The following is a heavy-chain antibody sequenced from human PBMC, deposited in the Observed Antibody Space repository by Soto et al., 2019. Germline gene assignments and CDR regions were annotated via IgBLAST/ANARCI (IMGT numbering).Heavy chain of an antibody. J-gene: IGHJ4*02. CDR1: GGSITGYY. V-gene: IGHV4-59*01. CDR3: ARATWSYGDYLGFDY. Sequence: QVQLQESGPGLVKPSETLSLTCAVSGGSITGYYWSWIRQPPGKGLEWIGYSYYSGSTNYDPSLSGRFTISGDPSKNQFSLKRSSVTAADAAVYYCARATWSYGDYLGFDYWGQGTVVTVSS. CDR2: SYYSGST. D-gene: IGHD4-17*01.